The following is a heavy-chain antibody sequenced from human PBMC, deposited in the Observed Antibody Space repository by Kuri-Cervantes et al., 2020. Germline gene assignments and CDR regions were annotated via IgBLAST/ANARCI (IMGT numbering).Heavy chain of an antibody. Sequence: GGSLRLSCAASGFTFDDYAMHWVRQAPGKGLEWVSGISWNSGSIGYADSVKGRFTISRDNAKNSLYLQMNSLRAEDTAVYYCAMRYCSGSCYHPFDYWGQGTLVTVSS. CDR1: GFTFDDYA. V-gene: IGHV3-9*01. CDR2: ISWNSGSI. CDR3: AMRYCSGSCYHPFDY. D-gene: IGHD2-15*01. J-gene: IGHJ4*02.